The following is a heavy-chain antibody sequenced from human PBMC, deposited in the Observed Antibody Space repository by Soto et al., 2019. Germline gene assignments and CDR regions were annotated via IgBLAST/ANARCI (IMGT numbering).Heavy chain of an antibody. CDR2: IYPGDSDT. D-gene: IGHD3-10*01. V-gene: IGHV5-51*01. J-gene: IGHJ4*02. CDR1: GYSFTSYW. Sequence: LKISCKGSGYSFTSYWIGWVRQMPGKGLEWMGIIYPGDSDTRYSPSFQGQVTISADKSISTAYLQWSSLKASDTAMYYCARLSYYGSGSYYRPFDYWGQGTLVTVSS. CDR3: ARLSYYGSGSYYRPFDY.